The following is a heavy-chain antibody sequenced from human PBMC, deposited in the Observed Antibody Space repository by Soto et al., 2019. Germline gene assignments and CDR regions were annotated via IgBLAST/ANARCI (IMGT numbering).Heavy chain of an antibody. CDR1: GGTFSSYA. D-gene: IGHD2-21*02. V-gene: IGHV1-69*01. CDR2: IIPIFGTA. CDR3: ARATGAYCGGDCYSTLGY. J-gene: IGHJ4*02. Sequence: QVQLVQSGAEVQKPGSSVKVSCKASGGTFSSYAISWVRQAPGQGLEWMGGIIPIFGTANYAQKFQGRVTITADESTSTAYMELRSLRSEDTAVYYCARATGAYCGGDCYSTLGYWGQGTLVTVSS.